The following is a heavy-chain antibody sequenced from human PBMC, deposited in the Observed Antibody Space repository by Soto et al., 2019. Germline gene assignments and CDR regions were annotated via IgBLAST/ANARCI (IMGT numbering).Heavy chain of an antibody. CDR3: ARDPEYSGYDSYFDY. CDR1: GFTFGSYW. Sequence: GGSLRLSCAASGFTFGSYWMHWVRQAPGKGLVWVSRINSDGSSTSYADSVKGRFTISRDNAKNTLYLQMNSLRAEDTAVYYCARDPEYSGYDSYFDYWGQGTLVTVSS. V-gene: IGHV3-74*01. D-gene: IGHD5-12*01. J-gene: IGHJ4*02. CDR2: INSDGSST.